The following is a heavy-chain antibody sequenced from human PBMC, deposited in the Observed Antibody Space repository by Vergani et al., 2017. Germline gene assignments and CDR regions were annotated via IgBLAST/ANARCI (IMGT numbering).Heavy chain of an antibody. Sequence: QLQLQESGPGLVKPSATLSLTCSVSGASIRSSNYYWGWIRQPPGKGLEWIASIYYSGSTYYNQSLKSRVTISVDTSKNQFSLKLSSVTAADTAVYFCARHSTVEWLVKLGWIDPGGQGILVTVSS. CDR1: GASIRSSNYY. CDR3: ARHSTVEWLVKLGWIDP. D-gene: IGHD6-19*01. J-gene: IGHJ5*02. V-gene: IGHV4-39*01. CDR2: IYYSGST.